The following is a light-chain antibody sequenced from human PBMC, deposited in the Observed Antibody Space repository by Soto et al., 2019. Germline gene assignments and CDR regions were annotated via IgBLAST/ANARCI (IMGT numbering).Light chain of an antibody. CDR1: QSISNL. CDR2: KAT. V-gene: IGKV1-5*03. CDR3: QCYHTFSRT. Sequence: DIQMTQSPSTLSASVGDRVTITCRAGQSISNLLAWYQQKSGRAPKLLIYKATILQSGVPSRFSGSGSGTEFPPPTTTLQPYFFATYYCQCYHTFSRTLGQGTKVDIK. J-gene: IGKJ1*01.